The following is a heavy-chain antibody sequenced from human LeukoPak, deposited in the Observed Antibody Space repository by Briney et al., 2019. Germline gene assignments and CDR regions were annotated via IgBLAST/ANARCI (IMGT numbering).Heavy chain of an antibody. J-gene: IGHJ4*02. Sequence: PGGSLRLSCAASGFTFSGYGMHWVRQAPGKGLEWVAVIWYDGSNKYYADSVKGRFTISRDNSKNTLYLQMNSLRAEDTAVYYCARDSTPRDGYNDYWGQGTLVTVSS. CDR1: GFTFSGYG. D-gene: IGHD5-24*01. V-gene: IGHV3-33*01. CDR2: IWYDGSNK. CDR3: ARDSTPRDGYNDY.